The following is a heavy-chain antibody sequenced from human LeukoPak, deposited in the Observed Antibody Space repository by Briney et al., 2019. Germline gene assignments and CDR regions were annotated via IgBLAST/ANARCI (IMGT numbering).Heavy chain of an antibody. J-gene: IGHJ4*02. V-gene: IGHV3-15*01. CDR2: VNIKTGGGTT. D-gene: IGHD3-16*02. CDR3: TTGTYVCGSYRYTEPTDDFDY. Sequence: GGTLRLSCAASGVTFSNASKSWVCKGPRKGQGRVGRVNIKTGGGTTDCASPVEGRFTISRDDSKNTLYLQMNSLKTEDTAVYYCTTGTYVCGSYRYTEPTDDFDYWGQGTLVTVSS. CDR1: GVTFSNAS.